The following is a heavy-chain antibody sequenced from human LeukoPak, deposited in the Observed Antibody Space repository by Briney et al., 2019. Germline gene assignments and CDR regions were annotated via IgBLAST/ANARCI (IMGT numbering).Heavy chain of an antibody. CDR2: ISGSGDTT. CDR1: GFTFGNYA. CDR3: AKKSLAVAGYEAFDV. V-gene: IGHV3-23*01. D-gene: IGHD6-19*01. J-gene: IGHJ3*01. Sequence: GGSLRLSCAASGFTFGNYAMSWVRQAPGRGLEWVSVISGSGDTTYYRDSLKGRLTISRDNSKNTLSLQMNSLRAEDTAVYYCAKKSLAVAGYEAFDVWGQGTMVTVSS.